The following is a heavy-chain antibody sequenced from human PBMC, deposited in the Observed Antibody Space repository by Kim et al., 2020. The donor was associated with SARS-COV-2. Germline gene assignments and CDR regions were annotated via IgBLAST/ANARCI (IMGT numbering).Heavy chain of an antibody. CDR3: ARGVVPAASWFDP. J-gene: IGHJ5*02. Sequence: YAKKFQGKVTIPADESTGTAYMGLGSLGSEDTAVYYCARGVVPAASWFDPWGQGTLVTVSS. V-gene: IGHV1-69*01. D-gene: IGHD2-2*01.